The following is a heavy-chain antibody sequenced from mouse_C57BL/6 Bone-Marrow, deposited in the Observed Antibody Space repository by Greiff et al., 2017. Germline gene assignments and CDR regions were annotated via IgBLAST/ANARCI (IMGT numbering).Heavy chain of an antibody. CDR1: GYTFTDYN. CDR3: ARCSGGLYAMDY. CDR2: INPNNGGT. J-gene: IGHJ4*01. Sequence: VQLQQSRPELVKPGASVKIPCKASGYTFTDYNMDWVKQSHGKSLEWIGDINPNNGGTIYNQKFKGKATLTVDKSSSTAYMELRSLTSEDTAVYYCARCSGGLYAMDYWGQGTSVTVSS. V-gene: IGHV1-18*01. D-gene: IGHD3-1*01.